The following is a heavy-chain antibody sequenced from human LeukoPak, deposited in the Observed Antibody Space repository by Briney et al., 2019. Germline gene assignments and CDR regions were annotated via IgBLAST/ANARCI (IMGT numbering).Heavy chain of an antibody. D-gene: IGHD3-3*01. J-gene: IGHJ4*02. V-gene: IGHV3-21*01. CDR3: ASPYYDFWSGYYPLSY. CDR1: GFTFSSYS. CDR2: ISSSSYI. Sequence: GGSLRLSCAAPGFTFSSYSMNWVRQAPGKGLEWVSSISSSSYIYYADSVKGRFTISRDNAKNSLYLQMNSLRAEDTAVYYCASPYYDFWSGYYPLSYWGQGTLVTVSS.